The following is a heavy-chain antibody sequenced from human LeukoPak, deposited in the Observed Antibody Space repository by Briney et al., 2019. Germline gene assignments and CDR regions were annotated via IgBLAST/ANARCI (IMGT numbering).Heavy chain of an antibody. CDR1: GFTFSSYA. Sequence: GGSLRLSCAASGFTFSSYAMSWVRQAPGKGLEWVGRIRSKANSYATAYAASVKGRFTISRDDSKNTAYLQMNSPKTEDTAVYYCTVGATDYWGQGTLVTVSS. D-gene: IGHD1-26*01. J-gene: IGHJ4*02. CDR2: IRSKANSYAT. V-gene: IGHV3-73*01. CDR3: TVGATDY.